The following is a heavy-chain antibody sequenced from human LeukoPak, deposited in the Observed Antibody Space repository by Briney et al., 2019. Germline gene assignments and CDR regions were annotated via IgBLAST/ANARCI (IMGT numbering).Heavy chain of an antibody. Sequence: SQTLSLTCAISGDSVSSNDAAWNWIRQSPSRGLEWLGRTYYRSKWYYDYAVSVKSRITINPDTSKNQFSLQLNSVTPDDTAVFYCARGPSGHSGSFDSWGQGTLVTVSS. CDR1: GDSVSSNDAA. CDR3: ARGPSGHSGSFDS. V-gene: IGHV6-1*01. CDR2: TYYRSKWYY. J-gene: IGHJ4*02. D-gene: IGHD4-23*01.